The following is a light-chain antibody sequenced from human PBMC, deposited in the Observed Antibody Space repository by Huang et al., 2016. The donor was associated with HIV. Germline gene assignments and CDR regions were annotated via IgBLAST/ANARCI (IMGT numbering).Light chain of an antibody. Sequence: DIQMTQFPSSLSASIGDRVTITCRASQYIGNYLNWYQHKPGKAPKLLMYAASKLNSGVPSRFSGSGSGTDVTLTISGLQPDDFATYYCQQSYDSLYTFGQGVKVDIK. V-gene: IGKV1-39*01. CDR1: QYIGNY. CDR3: QQSYDSLYT. CDR2: AAS. J-gene: IGKJ2*01.